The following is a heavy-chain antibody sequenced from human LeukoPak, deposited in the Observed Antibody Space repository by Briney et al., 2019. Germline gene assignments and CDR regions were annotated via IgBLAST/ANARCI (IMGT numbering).Heavy chain of an antibody. CDR1: GFTFSSYA. CDR2: ISGSGGST. CDR3: AKERGHVLRFLEWLGYFDY. J-gene: IGHJ4*02. D-gene: IGHD3-3*01. Sequence: GGSLRLSCAASGFTFSSYAMSWVRQAPGKGLEWVSAISGSGGSTYYADSVKGRFTISRNNSKNTLYLQMNSLRAEDTAVYYCAKERGHVLRFLEWLGYFDYWGQGTLVTVSS. V-gene: IGHV3-23*01.